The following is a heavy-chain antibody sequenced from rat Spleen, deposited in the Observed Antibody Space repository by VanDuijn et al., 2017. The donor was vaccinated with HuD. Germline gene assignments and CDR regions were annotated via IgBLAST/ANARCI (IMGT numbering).Heavy chain of an antibody. J-gene: IGHJ2*01. V-gene: IGHV5-22*01. CDR2: ISYEGSST. CDR3: ARSDGG. Sequence: EVQLVESGGGLVQPGRSLKLSCAASGFTFSNYGMHWIRQAPTKGLEWVASISYEGSSTYYGDSVKGRFTISRDNAKSTLYLQMNSLRSEDTATYYCARSDGGWGQGVMVTVSS. CDR1: GFTFSNYG. D-gene: IGHD1-12*02.